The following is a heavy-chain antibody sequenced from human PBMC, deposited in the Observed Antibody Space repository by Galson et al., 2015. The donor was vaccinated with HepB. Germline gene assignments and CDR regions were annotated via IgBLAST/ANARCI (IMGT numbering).Heavy chain of an antibody. CDR1: RYTFTTYY. CDR2: INPRGDST. D-gene: IGHD4-23*01. CDR3: ARDPDYGGNSVLGAVDI. J-gene: IGHJ3*02. Sequence: SVKVSCKASRYTFTTYYMHWVRQAPGQGLEWMGTINPRGDSTNYAQKIQGRVIMTTDTSTSRIYMELNSLRSEDTAVYYCARDPDYGGNSVLGAVDIWSKATVVTVS. V-gene: IGHV1-46*01.